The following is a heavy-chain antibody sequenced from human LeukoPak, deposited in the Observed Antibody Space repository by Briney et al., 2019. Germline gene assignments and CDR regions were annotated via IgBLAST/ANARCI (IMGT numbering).Heavy chain of an antibody. Sequence: SETLSLTCSVSGGSISSYYWNWIRQPAGKGLEWIGRVFNTGTTNYNPPLKSRVTMSLDTSKSQFSLSLSPVTAADTAIYWCATSGDFYFGMDIWGQGTTVTVSS. CDR3: ATSGDFYFGMDI. V-gene: IGHV4-4*07. D-gene: IGHD2-15*01. CDR1: GGSISSYY. J-gene: IGHJ6*02. CDR2: VFNTGTT.